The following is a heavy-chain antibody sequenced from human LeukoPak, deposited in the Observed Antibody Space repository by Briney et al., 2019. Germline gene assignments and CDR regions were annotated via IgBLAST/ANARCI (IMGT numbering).Heavy chain of an antibody. CDR3: ARLPEFHTGHSYYYMDV. V-gene: IGHV4-39*01. CDR1: GVSISSSNSY. Sequence: SETLSLTCTVSGVSISSSNSYWGWIRQPPGKGLEWIGSIYYSGNTYYNPSLKSRVTISVDTSKNQFSLNLSSVTAADTAVYYCARLPEFHTGHSYYYMDVWGKGTTVTVSS. J-gene: IGHJ6*03. CDR2: IYYSGNT. D-gene: IGHD1-14*01.